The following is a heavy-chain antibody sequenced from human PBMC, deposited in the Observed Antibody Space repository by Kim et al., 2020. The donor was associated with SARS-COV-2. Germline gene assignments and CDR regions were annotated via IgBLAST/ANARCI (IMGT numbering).Heavy chain of an antibody. J-gene: IGHJ3*02. V-gene: IGHV4-34*01. CDR1: GGSFSGYY. Sequence: SETLSLTCAVYGGSFSGYYWSWIRQPPGKGLEWIGEINHSGSTNYNPSLKSRVTISVDTSKNQFSLKLSSVTAADTAVYYCARLFSRRDYGSGSYYRDSPPTRFDAFDIWGQGTMVTVSS. CDR3: ARLFSRRDYGSGSYYRDSPPTRFDAFDI. CDR2: INHSGST. D-gene: IGHD3-10*01.